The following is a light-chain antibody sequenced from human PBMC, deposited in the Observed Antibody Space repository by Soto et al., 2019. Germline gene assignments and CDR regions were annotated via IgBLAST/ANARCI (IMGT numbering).Light chain of an antibody. CDR2: DVS. V-gene: IGLV2-14*01. CDR3: NSNTTGTTWV. Sequence: QSALTQPASVSGSPGQSITISCTGTTSDVGRYNYVSWHQQHPGKAPKLLIFDVSNRPSGVSDRCSGSKSGNTASLTISGPQAEDEADYYCNSNTTGTTWVFGGGTKLTVL. J-gene: IGLJ3*02. CDR1: TSDVGRYNY.